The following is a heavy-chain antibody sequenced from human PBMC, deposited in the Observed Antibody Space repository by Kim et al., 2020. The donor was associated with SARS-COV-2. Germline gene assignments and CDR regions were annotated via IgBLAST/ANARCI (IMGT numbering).Heavy chain of an antibody. CDR1: GGSISSSSYY. CDR3: ARGSDYSGSRKAFDY. Sequence: SETLSLTCTVSGGSISSSSYYWGWIRQPPGKGLEWIGSIYYSGSTYYNPSLKSRVTISVDTSKNQFSLKLSSVTAADTAVYYCARGSDYSGSRKAFDYWGQGTLVTVSS. J-gene: IGHJ4*02. CDR2: IYYSGST. D-gene: IGHD1-26*01. V-gene: IGHV4-39*07.